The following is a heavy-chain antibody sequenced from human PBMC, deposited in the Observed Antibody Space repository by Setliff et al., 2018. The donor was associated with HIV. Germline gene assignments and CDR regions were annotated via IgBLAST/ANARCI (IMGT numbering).Heavy chain of an antibody. CDR3: ARPDDYSSRRGYYYYMDV. Sequence: ASVKVSCKASGYSFTKYGITWVRQAPGQGLEWMGWISGYNGDTKYVQRLQNRVTLTTDTSTNTAYMELRSLRSEDTAVYYCARPDDYSSRRGYYYYMDVWGKGTSVTVSS. D-gene: IGHD2-21*01. J-gene: IGHJ6*03. CDR1: GYSFTKYG. V-gene: IGHV1-18*01. CDR2: ISGYNGDT.